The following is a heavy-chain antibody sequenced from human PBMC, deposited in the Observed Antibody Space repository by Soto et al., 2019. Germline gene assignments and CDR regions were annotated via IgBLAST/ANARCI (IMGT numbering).Heavy chain of an antibody. CDR1: GDSVTNINYY. CDR2: IYFTGTS. CDR3: ARLGTDYSKDSWFDP. J-gene: IGHJ5*02. V-gene: IGHV4-39*01. D-gene: IGHD4-4*01. Sequence: SETLSLTCNVSGDSVTNINYYWGWIRQTPGKGLEWIASIYFTGTSYYNPSLESRVSISVDTSKNQFSLRVRSVTAADTAVYYCARLGTDYSKDSWFDPWGQGTLVTVSS.